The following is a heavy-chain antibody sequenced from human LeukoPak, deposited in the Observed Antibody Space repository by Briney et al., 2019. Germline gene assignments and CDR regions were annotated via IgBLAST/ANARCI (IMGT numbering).Heavy chain of an antibody. CDR1: WGTFSNYV. V-gene: IGHV1-69*13. CDR2: TIPIFNAA. J-gene: IGHJ4*01. D-gene: IGHD3-22*01. Sequence: SVKVSLKGSWGTFSNYVLSWVRQAAGEGLELMGATIPIFNAANYAQKFKGRVTVTADESTSTAYMELRSLTSEDTALYHCATARTDYFDNSGSTLHYWGQGTLVTVSS. CDR3: ATARTDYFDNSGSTLHY.